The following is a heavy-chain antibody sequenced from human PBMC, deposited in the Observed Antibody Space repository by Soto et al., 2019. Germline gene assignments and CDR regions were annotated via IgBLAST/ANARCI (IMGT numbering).Heavy chain of an antibody. J-gene: IGHJ3*02. Sequence: QVQLQESGPGLVKPSQTLSLTCNVSGGSISSGGYYWSWIHQHPGKGLEWIGYIYYSGSTYYNPSRTSRLNISTDTSKNQFSLKLSSVTAADTAVYYCARIGLLNGLELRSLASDIWGKGTMVTVSS. CDR1: GGSISSGGYY. D-gene: IGHD1-7*01. V-gene: IGHV4-31*03. CDR3: ARIGLLNGLELRSLASDI. CDR2: IYYSGST.